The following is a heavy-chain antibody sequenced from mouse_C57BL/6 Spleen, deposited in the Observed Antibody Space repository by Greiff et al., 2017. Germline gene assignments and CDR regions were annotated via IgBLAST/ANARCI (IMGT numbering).Heavy chain of an antibody. CDR3: ASSTLVTGFDY. CDR2: IYPGDEDT. Sequence: QVQLQQSGPELVKPGASVKISCKASGYAFSSSWMNWLKQRPGKGLEWIGRIYPGDEDTNYNEKFKGKATLTADKSSSTAYMHLSSLTSEDAAVYCGASSTLVTGFDYWGQGTTLTVSS. CDR1: GYAFSSSW. J-gene: IGHJ2*01. V-gene: IGHV1-82*01. D-gene: IGHD2-13*01.